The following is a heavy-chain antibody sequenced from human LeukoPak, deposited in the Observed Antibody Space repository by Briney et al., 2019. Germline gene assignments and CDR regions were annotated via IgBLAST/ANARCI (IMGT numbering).Heavy chain of an antibody. CDR1: GYTFTGYY. Sequence: WASVKVSCKASGYTFTGYYMHWVRQAPGQGLEWMGWINPNSGGTNYAQKFQGRVTMTEDTSTDTAYMELSSLRSEDTAVYYCATPEAPGYGAFDIWGQGTMVTVSS. V-gene: IGHV1-2*02. D-gene: IGHD5-18*01. CDR2: INPNSGGT. CDR3: ATPEAPGYGAFDI. J-gene: IGHJ3*02.